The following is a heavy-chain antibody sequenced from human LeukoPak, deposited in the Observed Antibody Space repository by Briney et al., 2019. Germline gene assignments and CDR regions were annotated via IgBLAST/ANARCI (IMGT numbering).Heavy chain of an antibody. CDR2: ISSSGSTI. CDR3: ARGKYSFDY. Sequence: GGSVRLSCAACGFIYSDSYMSWIRQAPGRGLQYISYISSSGSTIYYADSVKGRFTLPRDNAKNSLSLEMHSLRAEDTAVYYCARGKYSFDYWGQGTLVTVSS. J-gene: IGHJ4*02. CDR1: GFIYSDSY. V-gene: IGHV3-11*01.